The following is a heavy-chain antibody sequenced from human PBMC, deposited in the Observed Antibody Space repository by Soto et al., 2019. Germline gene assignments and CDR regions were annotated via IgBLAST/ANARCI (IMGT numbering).Heavy chain of an antibody. CDR1: GGSSSGYD. V-gene: IGHV4-34*01. J-gene: IGHJ6*02. D-gene: IGHD1-7*01. CDR3: ARHEGLNWNYEVWPRYYYYGMDV. CDR2: INHSGST. Sequence: PSETLSLTCAVYGGSSSGYDWSWIRQPPGRGLEWIGEINHSGSTNYNPSLKSRVTISVDTSKNQFSLKLSSVTAADTAVYYCARHEGLNWNYEVWPRYYYYGMDVWGQGTTVTVS.